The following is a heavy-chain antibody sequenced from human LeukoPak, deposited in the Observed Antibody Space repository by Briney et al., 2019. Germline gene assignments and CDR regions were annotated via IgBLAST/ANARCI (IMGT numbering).Heavy chain of an antibody. CDR2: INHSGST. J-gene: IGHJ3*02. V-gene: IGHV4-34*01. D-gene: IGHD4-11*01. Sequence: PSETLSLTCAVYGGSFSGYYWSWIRQPPGKGLEWIGEINHSGSTNYNPSLKSRVTISVDTSKNQFSLKLTSVTAADTAVYYCARAPWAYGNYVHAFDIWGQGTMVTVSS. CDR1: GGSFSGYY. CDR3: ARAPWAYGNYVHAFDI.